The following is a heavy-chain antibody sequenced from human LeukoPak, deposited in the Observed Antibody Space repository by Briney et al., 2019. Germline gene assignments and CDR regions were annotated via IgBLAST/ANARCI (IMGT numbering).Heavy chain of an antibody. V-gene: IGHV1-2*02. J-gene: IGHJ4*02. Sequence: GASVKVSCKASGYTFTGYYMHWVRQAPGQGLEWMGWINPNSGGTNYAQKFQGRVTMTRDTSISTAYMELSRLRSDDTAVYYCARGRDPYGDYPSFNDYWGQGTLVTVSS. CDR2: INPNSGGT. CDR3: ARGRDPYGDYPSFNDY. CDR1: GYTFTGYY. D-gene: IGHD4-17*01.